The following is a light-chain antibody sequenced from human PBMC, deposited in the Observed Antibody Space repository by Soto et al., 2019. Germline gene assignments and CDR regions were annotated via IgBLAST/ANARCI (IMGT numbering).Light chain of an antibody. J-gene: IGKJ5*01. CDR2: AAS. V-gene: IGKV1-12*01. CDR3: HQAHSFPVP. Sequence: DIQMTQSPSSVSAVVGDRVTITCRASQDITRWLAWYQQQPGRAPKLLIYAASTLLGGVPSRFSGSVSGTSFTPTISSLRPDDFATYYCHQAHSFPVPFGQGTRLEI. CDR1: QDITRW.